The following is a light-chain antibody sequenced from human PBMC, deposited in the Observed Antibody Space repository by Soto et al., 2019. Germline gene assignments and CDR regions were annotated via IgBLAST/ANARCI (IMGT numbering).Light chain of an antibody. V-gene: IGKV1-13*02. J-gene: IGKJ5*01. Sequence: AIQLTQSPSSLSASVGDRVTITCRPSQGINSALAWYHQKPGKAPKLLIYDASSLESGVPSRFSGSGSGTDFTLTISSLQPEDFATYYCQQFHSPITFGQGTRLEIK. CDR3: QQFHSPIT. CDR1: QGINSA. CDR2: DAS.